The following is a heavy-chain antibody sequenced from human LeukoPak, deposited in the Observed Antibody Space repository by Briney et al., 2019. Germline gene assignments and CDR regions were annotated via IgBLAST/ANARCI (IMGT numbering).Heavy chain of an antibody. Sequence: GGSLRLSCAASGFTFSSYWMSWVSQAPGKGLEWVANIKQDGSEKYYVDSVKGRFTISRDNAKNSLYLQMNSLRAEDTAVYYCARVRDCSGGSCYHFDYWGQGTLVTVSS. CDR1: GFTFSSYW. CDR2: IKQDGSEK. D-gene: IGHD2-15*01. CDR3: ARVRDCSGGSCYHFDY. V-gene: IGHV3-7*03. J-gene: IGHJ4*02.